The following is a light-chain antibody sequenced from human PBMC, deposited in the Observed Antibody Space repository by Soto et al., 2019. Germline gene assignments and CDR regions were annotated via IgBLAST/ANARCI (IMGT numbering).Light chain of an antibody. J-gene: IGLJ1*01. CDR2: DVS. Sequence: QSALSQPASVSGSPGQSITISCTGTSSDVGGYNYVSWYQQHPGKVPKLMIYDVSNRPSGVSNRFSGSKSGNTASLTISVLQGEDEADYYCSSYTSSSTYVFGTGTKVTVL. V-gene: IGLV2-14*01. CDR1: SSDVGGYNY. CDR3: SSYTSSSTYV.